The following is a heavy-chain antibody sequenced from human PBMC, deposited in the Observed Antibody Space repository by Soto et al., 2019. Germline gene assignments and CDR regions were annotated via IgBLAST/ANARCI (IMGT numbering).Heavy chain of an antibody. J-gene: IGHJ4*02. Sequence: QLQESGPGLVKPSESLSLTCTVSGGSISGSNYYWGWIRQSPGKGLEWIGSIYYSGSTYYNPSLRSRVTISVDTSKNQCTLKLSSVTAADTGVYYCATCYGGNPFAYWGQGTLVTVSS. V-gene: IGHV4-39*01. CDR2: IYYSGST. CDR3: ATCYGGNPFAY. CDR1: GGSISGSNYY. D-gene: IGHD4-17*01.